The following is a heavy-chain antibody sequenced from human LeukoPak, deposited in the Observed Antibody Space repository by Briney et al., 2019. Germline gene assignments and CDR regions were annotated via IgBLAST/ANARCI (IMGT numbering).Heavy chain of an antibody. J-gene: IGHJ4*02. D-gene: IGHD2-15*01. Sequence: SVKVSCKASGGTFISYAISWVRQAPGQGLEWMGGIIPILGIANYAQNFQGRVTITADKSTSTAYMELSSLASDDTAIYYCARALRGGDYSADYWGQGTLVTVSS. CDR3: ARALRGGDYSADY. V-gene: IGHV1-69*10. CDR1: GGTFISYA. CDR2: IIPILGIA.